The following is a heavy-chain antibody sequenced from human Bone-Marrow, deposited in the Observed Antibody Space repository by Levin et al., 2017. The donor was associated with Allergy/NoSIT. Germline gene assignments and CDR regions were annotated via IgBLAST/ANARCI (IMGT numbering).Heavy chain of an antibody. J-gene: IGHJ6*03. Sequence: GSLRLSCTVSGGSVSSGIYYWSWIRQPPGKGLEWIGYVYYSGSTNYNTSLKSRVTISVDTSKNQFSLKLISVTAADTAVYYCARDRVVYAENYYYYYYMDVWGKGTTVTVSS. CDR3: ARDRVVYAENYYYYYYMDV. D-gene: IGHD2-8*02. CDR2: VYYSGST. CDR1: GGSVSSGIYY. V-gene: IGHV4-61*01.